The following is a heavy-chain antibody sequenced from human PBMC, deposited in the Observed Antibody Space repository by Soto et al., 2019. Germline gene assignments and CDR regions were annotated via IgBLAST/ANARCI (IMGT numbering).Heavy chain of an antibody. CDR3: ARQIHDSSGYYYAY. V-gene: IGHV4-39*01. D-gene: IGHD3-22*01. CDR1: GGSISSSSYY. Sequence: QMQLQESGPGLVKPSETLSLTCTVSGGSISSSSYYWGWIRQPPGQGLEWLGTIYSLGNTYYNPSLKSRVTISVDKSKSQLFLKLSSVTAPDTAVYYCARQIHDSSGYYYAYWGQGTLVTVSS. CDR2: IYSLGNT. J-gene: IGHJ4*02.